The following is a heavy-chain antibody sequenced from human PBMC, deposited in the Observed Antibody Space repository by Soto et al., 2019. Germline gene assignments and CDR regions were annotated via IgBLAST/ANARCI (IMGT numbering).Heavy chain of an antibody. CDR2: ISSNGGST. Sequence: EVQLVESGGGLVQPGGSLRLSCSASGFTFSRNAMHWVRQAPGKRLEYVSAISSNGGSTYYADSVTGRFTISRDNSKNTLHLQMSSLSTEDTAVYYCVKQYNWKYDYWGQGNLVTVSS. D-gene: IGHD1-20*01. CDR3: VKQYNWKYDY. J-gene: IGHJ4*02. CDR1: GFTFSRNA. V-gene: IGHV3-64D*06.